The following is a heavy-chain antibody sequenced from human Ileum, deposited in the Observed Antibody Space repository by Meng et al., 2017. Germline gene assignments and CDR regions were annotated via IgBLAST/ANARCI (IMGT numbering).Heavy chain of an antibody. V-gene: IGHV3-66*01. D-gene: IGHD2-15*01. CDR2: TYTRGDP. Sequence: HVLAYGWGLVQRGGSRALSCAGSGFTVSNNYLAWVRQAPWKGLELVSITYTRGDPYYTDSVKGRFTVSRDHSTNTLFLQMNSLRLEDTAIYYCARGGDAYSWNWFGPWGQGTLVTVSS. J-gene: IGHJ5*02. CDR3: ARGGDAYSWNWFGP. CDR1: GFTVSNNY.